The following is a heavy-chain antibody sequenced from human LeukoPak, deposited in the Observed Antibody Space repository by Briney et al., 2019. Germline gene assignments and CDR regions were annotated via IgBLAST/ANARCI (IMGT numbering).Heavy chain of an antibody. Sequence: GGSLRLSCAASGFTFSSYAMHWVRQAPGKGLEWVAVISYDGSNKYYADSVKGRFTISRDNSKNTLYLQMNSLRAEDTAVYYCARFRITMVRGVTVHYYYYGMDVWGQGTTVTVSS. J-gene: IGHJ6*02. CDR3: ARFRITMVRGVTVHYYYYGMDV. D-gene: IGHD3-10*01. V-gene: IGHV3-30-3*01. CDR2: ISYDGSNK. CDR1: GFTFSSYA.